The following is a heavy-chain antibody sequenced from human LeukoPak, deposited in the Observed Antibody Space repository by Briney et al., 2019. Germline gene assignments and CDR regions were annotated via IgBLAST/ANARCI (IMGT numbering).Heavy chain of an antibody. J-gene: IGHJ6*03. Sequence: SETLSLTCAVYGGSFSGYYWSWIRQPPGKVLEWIGEINHSGSTNYNPSLKSRVTISVDTSKNQFSLKLSSVTAADTAVYYCARAQGIAAAGNPWGPYYYYMDVWGKGTTVTVSS. V-gene: IGHV4-34*01. CDR1: GGSFSGYY. D-gene: IGHD6-13*01. CDR3: ARAQGIAAAGNPWGPYYYYMDV. CDR2: INHSGST.